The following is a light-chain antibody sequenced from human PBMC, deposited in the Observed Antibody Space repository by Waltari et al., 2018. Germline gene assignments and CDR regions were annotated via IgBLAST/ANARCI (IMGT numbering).Light chain of an antibody. Sequence: DIVMTQSPDSLAVSLGERATITCRSSQSVLNRDTKKSYLAWYQQKSGQTTKLLIYWASTRESGVPDRFSGSGSGTDFTLTITSLQAEDVAVYYCQQYYSTVTFGGGTKVEIK. V-gene: IGKV4-1*01. CDR1: QSVLNRDTKKSY. CDR2: WAS. J-gene: IGKJ4*01. CDR3: QQYYSTVT.